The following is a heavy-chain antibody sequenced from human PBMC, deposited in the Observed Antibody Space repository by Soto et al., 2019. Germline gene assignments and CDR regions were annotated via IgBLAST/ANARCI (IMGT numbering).Heavy chain of an antibody. D-gene: IGHD3-22*01. CDR3: AREGASGSHIGY. J-gene: IGHJ4*02. CDR2: IIPIFGTA. CDR1: GGTFSSYA. Sequence: QVQLVQSGAEVKKPGSSVKVSCKASGGTFSSYAISWVRQAPGQGLEWMGGIIPIFGTANYAQKFHGRVTITADESTSTADMELSSLRSEDTAVYYCAREGASGSHIGYWGQGTRVTVSS. V-gene: IGHV1-69*01.